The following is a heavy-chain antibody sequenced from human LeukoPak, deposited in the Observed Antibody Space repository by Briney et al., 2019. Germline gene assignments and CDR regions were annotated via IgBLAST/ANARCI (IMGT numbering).Heavy chain of an antibody. CDR2: IRYDGSNK. V-gene: IGHV3-30*02. Sequence: GGSLRLSCAASGFTFSSYGMHWVRQAPGKGLEWVAFIRYDGSNKYHADSVKGRFTISRDNSKNTLYLQMNSLRAEDTAVYYCAKGRYCSSTSCYPYYYMDVWGKGTTVTVSS. CDR3: AKGRYCSSTSCYPYYYMDV. J-gene: IGHJ6*03. D-gene: IGHD2-2*01. CDR1: GFTFSSYG.